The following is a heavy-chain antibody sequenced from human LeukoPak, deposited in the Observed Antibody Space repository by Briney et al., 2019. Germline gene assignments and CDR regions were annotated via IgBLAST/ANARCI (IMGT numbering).Heavy chain of an antibody. V-gene: IGHV4-59*01. CDR2: IYHSGTT. CDR3: ARNIVGPRQVDY. D-gene: IGHD1-26*01. Sequence: PETLSLTCTVSGGSISSYYWSWIRQPPGKGLEWIGYIYHSGTTNYNPSLKSRVTMSVDTSKSQFSLKLSSVTAADTAIYYCARNIVGPRQVDYWGQGTLVTVSS. CDR1: GGSISSYY. J-gene: IGHJ4*02.